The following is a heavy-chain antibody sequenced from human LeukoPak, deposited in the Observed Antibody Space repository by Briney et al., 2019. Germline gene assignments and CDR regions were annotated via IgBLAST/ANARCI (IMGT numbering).Heavy chain of an antibody. CDR3: ERSGTRYGMDV. Sequence: GASVKVSCKASGYTFTSYDIHWVRQATGQGLEWMGWMNPNSGNTGYAQKFQGRVTMTRNTSISTAYMELSSLRSEDTAVYYCERSGTRYGMDVWGQGTTVTVSS. D-gene: IGHD1-1*01. V-gene: IGHV1-8*01. CDR1: GYTFTSYD. CDR2: MNPNSGNT. J-gene: IGHJ6*02.